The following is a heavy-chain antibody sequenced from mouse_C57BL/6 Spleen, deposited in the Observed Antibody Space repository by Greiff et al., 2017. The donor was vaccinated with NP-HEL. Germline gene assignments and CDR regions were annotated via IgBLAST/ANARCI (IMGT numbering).Heavy chain of an antibody. CDR2: IYPGSGST. Sequence: QVQLQQPGAELVKPGASVKMSCKASGYTFTSYWITWVKQRPGQGLEWIGDIYPGSGSTNYNEKFKSKATLTVDTSSSTAYMQLSSLTSEDSAVYYCARLTYYGSREGYYAMDYWGQGTSVTVSS. V-gene: IGHV1-55*01. CDR1: GYTFTSYW. D-gene: IGHD1-1*01. J-gene: IGHJ4*01. CDR3: ARLTYYGSREGYYAMDY.